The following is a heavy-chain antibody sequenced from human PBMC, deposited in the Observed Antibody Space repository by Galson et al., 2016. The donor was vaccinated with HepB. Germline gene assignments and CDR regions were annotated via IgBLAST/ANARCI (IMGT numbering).Heavy chain of an antibody. Sequence: SVKVSCKAFGYTFTRYGITWVRQAPGQGLEWLGWISAYEGNTDYAAKLQGRGTMTTDTSTSTAYIELSSLTSADTAVYFCASGRDTRSWANYGMDVWGQGTTVTVSS. CDR1: GYTFTRYG. CDR2: ISAYEGNT. V-gene: IGHV1-18*01. D-gene: IGHD6-13*01. CDR3: ASGRDTRSWANYGMDV. J-gene: IGHJ6*02.